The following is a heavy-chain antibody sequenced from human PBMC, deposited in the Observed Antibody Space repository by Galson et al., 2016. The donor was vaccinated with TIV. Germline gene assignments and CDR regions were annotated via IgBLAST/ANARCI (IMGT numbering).Heavy chain of an antibody. J-gene: IGHJ4*02. Sequence: SLRLSCAASGFPFISFAMTWVRQAPGKGLEWVSLISGTGGRTYYAESVKGRFTISRDNSKNTLYLRMNSLRAEDTAVYYCFIGHYSDSWGQGTLVTVSS. D-gene: IGHD3-16*02. CDR1: GFPFISFA. CDR2: ISGTGGRT. CDR3: FIGHYSDS. V-gene: IGHV3-23*01.